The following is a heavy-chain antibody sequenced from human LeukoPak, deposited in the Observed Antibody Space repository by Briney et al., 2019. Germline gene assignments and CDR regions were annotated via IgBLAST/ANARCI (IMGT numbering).Heavy chain of an antibody. Sequence: PGGSLRLSCAASGFTLSSYWMSWVRQAPNKGLEWVANVQQEGSEKYYVDSVKGRFTISRDNAKNSVYLQMNSLRAEDTAIYYCATTLNIATAGYFWGQGTLVTVSS. J-gene: IGHJ4*02. CDR3: ATTLNIATAGYF. CDR1: GFTLSSYW. CDR2: VQQEGSEK. D-gene: IGHD6-13*01. V-gene: IGHV3-7*01.